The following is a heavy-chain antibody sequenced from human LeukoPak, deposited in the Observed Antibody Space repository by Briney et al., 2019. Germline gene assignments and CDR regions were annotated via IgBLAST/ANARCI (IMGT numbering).Heavy chain of an antibody. Sequence: SETLSLTCTVSGGSISSYYWGWIRQPPGKGLEWIGSIYHSGSTYYNPSLKSRVTISVDTSKNQFSLKLTSVTAADTAVYYCARRLAGTEDYWGQGTLVTVSS. CDR1: GGSISSYY. J-gene: IGHJ4*02. V-gene: IGHV4-39*01. D-gene: IGHD6-13*01. CDR3: ARRLAGTEDY. CDR2: IYHSGST.